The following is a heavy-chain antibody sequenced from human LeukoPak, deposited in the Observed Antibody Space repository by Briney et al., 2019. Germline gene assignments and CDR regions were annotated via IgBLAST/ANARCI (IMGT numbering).Heavy chain of an antibody. J-gene: IGHJ4*02. CDR3: ARGSTVLTF. CDR1: GYSISSGYY. V-gene: IGHV4-61*01. Sequence: KSSETLSLTCTVSGYSISSGYYWSWIRQPPGKGLEWIGYIYYSGSTNCNPSLKSRVTISVDTSKNQFSLNLSSVTAADTAVYYCARGSTVLTFWGQGTLVTVSS. CDR2: IYYSGST. D-gene: IGHD4-17*01.